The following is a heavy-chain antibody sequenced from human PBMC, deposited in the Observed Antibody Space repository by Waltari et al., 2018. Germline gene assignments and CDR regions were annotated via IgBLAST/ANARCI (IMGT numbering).Heavy chain of an antibody. CDR2: VYYSGST. V-gene: IGHV4-39*01. CDR3: ARQQWLPYDF. D-gene: IGHD6-19*01. J-gene: IGHJ4*02. CDR1: GGSISSSSYY. Sequence: QLQLQESGPGMVKPSETLSLTCTVYGGSISSSSYYWGWIRQPPGKGLEWIGSVYYSGSTYSDPSLKCRVTRSVDTSKNQFSLQLSSVTAADTAVYYCARQQWLPYDFWGQGTLVTVSS.